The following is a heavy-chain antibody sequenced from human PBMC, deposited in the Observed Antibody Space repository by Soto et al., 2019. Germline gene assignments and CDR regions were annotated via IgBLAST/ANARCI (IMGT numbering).Heavy chain of an antibody. CDR2: IKQDGSEK. J-gene: IGHJ4*02. Sequence: GGSLRLSCAASGFTFSSYWMRWVRQAPGKGLEWVANIKQDGSEKYYVDSVKGRFTISRDNAKNSLYLQMNSLRAEDTAVYYCAREYCGGDCYSDYFDYWGQGTLVTVSS. CDR3: AREYCGGDCYSDYFDY. D-gene: IGHD2-21*02. V-gene: IGHV3-7*01. CDR1: GFTFSSYW.